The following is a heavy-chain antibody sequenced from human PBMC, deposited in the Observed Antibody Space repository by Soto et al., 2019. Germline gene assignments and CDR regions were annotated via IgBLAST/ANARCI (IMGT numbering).Heavy chain of an antibody. J-gene: IGHJ4*02. D-gene: IGHD3-22*01. CDR2: ISSSSYI. V-gene: IGHV3-21*01. CDR1: GFTFSSYS. CDR3: AREFTYYYDSSGSYFDY. Sequence: PGGSLRLSCAASGFTFSSYSMNWVRQAPGKGLEWVSSISSSSYIYYADSVKGRFTISRDNAKNSLYLQMNSLRAEDTAVYYCAREFTYYYDSSGSYFDYWGQGTLVTVSS.